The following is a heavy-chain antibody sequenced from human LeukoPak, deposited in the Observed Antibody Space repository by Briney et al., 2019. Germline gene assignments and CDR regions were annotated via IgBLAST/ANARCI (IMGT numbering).Heavy chain of an antibody. CDR2: IYYSGHT. J-gene: IGHJ5*02. Sequence: SETLPLTCTVSGDSVSNGHYYWIWIRQPPGKGLERIRYIYYSGHTNYNSSLKSRVTILVESSKHPLKHMFYLRMSYETAADTAVYYCARVARVVAPKVPPTWGQGILVTVSS. CDR1: GDSVSNGHYY. CDR3: ARVARVVAPKVPPT. V-gene: IGHV4-61*01. D-gene: IGHD5-12*01.